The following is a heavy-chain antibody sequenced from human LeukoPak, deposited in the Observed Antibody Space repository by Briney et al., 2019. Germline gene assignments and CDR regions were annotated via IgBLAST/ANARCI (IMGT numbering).Heavy chain of an antibody. CDR3: AGTYTYYYYYYMDV. Sequence: SETLSLTCAVSGGSISSSNWWSWVRQPPGKGLEWIGSIYYSGSTYYNPSLKSRVTISVDTSKNQFSLKLSSVTAADTAVYYCAGTYTYYYYYYMDVWGKGATVTISS. CDR1: GGSISSSNW. CDR2: IYYSGST. D-gene: IGHD2-2*02. V-gene: IGHV4-4*02. J-gene: IGHJ6*03.